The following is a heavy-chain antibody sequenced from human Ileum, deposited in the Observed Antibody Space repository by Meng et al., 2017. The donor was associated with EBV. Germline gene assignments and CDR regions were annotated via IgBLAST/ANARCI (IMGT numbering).Heavy chain of an antibody. CDR2: IDTDGSTT. CDR1: GFTFSNSW. D-gene: IGHD3/OR15-3a*01. J-gene: IGHJ4*02. CDR3: VRGGLGPWY. Sequence: EGLLWGAGGGLFKPVGSLRLSCAASGFTFSNSWMHWLRQAQGKGLVWVSHIDTDGSTTNYAGSVKGRFTISRDNAKNTLSLQMNSLRVEDTAVYYCVRGGLGPWYWGQGTLVTVSS. V-gene: IGHV3-74*01.